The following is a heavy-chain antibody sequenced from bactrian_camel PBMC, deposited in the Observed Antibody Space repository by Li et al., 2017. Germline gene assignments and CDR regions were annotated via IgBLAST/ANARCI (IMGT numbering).Heavy chain of an antibody. D-gene: IGHD3*01. CDR2: INSLGGST. J-gene: IGHJ4*01. Sequence: HVQLVESGGGSVQAGGSLRLSCEASGITEGTNCIGWFRQVPGKEREGVAAINSLGGSTYYADSVKGRFTISRDNAKNTLYLQLNSLKTEDTAMYYCAQGRYDARGNYRGQGTQVTVS. CDR3: AQGRYDARGNY. CDR1: GITEGTNC. V-gene: IGHV3S1*01.